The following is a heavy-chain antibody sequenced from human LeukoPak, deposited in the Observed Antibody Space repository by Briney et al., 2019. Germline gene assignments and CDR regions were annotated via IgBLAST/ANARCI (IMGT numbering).Heavy chain of an antibody. CDR3: ARAPGTWFDP. Sequence: GGSLRLSCAASGFTFSSYWMHWVRQAPGKGLVWVSRINSDGSITTYADYVKGRFTISRDNAKNTLYLQMSSLRAEDTAVYYCARAPGTWFDPLGQGTLVTVSS. V-gene: IGHV3-74*01. CDR2: INSDGSIT. CDR1: GFTFSSYW. J-gene: IGHJ5*02.